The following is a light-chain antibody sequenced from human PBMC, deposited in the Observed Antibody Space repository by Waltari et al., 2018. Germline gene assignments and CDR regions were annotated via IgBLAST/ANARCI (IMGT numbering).Light chain of an antibody. Sequence: SYVLTQPPSVSVAPGQTAKITCGGNNIGSKSVHWYQQKPGQAPVLVVYDDNDRPSGIPGRLSGSNSGNTATLTISRVEAGDEADYYCQIWDTTTDSVVFGGGTKVTAL. CDR2: DDN. CDR3: QIWDTTTDSVV. J-gene: IGLJ2*01. CDR1: NIGSKS. V-gene: IGLV3-21*02.